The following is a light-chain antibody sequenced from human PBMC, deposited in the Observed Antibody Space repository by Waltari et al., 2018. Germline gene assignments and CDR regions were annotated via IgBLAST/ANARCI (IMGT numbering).Light chain of an antibody. CDR1: SVDFGSHNL. V-gene: IGLV2-23*01. Sequence: QSALTQPAPVSGSPGQSITISCTGTSVDFGSHNLVSWYQQYPGKAPKLMIYEGIKRPAGVSVRFSGSKSGNTASLTISGLQAEDEADYYCCSYAGSNTWVFGGGTKLTVL. CDR3: CSYAGSNTWV. J-gene: IGLJ3*02. CDR2: EGI.